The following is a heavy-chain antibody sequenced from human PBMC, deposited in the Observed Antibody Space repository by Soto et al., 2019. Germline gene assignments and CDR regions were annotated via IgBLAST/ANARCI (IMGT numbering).Heavy chain of an antibody. V-gene: IGHV4-59*08. D-gene: IGHD3-3*01. CDR2: IYYAGTA. J-gene: IGHJ1*01. CDR1: GGSISPYY. Sequence: QVQLQELGPGLVKPSETLSLNCTVSGGSISPYYWSWVRQPPGKRLEWIGYIYYAGTASYNPSLKSRVSISVDTSKNEVSLKVTSVTAADTAVYFCARLGDYYHALDAWGQGTLVTVSS. CDR3: ARLGDYYHALDA.